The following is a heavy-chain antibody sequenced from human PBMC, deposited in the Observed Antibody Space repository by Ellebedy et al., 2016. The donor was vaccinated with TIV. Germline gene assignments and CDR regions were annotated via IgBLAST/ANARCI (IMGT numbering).Heavy chain of an antibody. D-gene: IGHD3-16*01. V-gene: IGHV5-51*01. CDR1: GYSFTSYW. CDR3: ARHPDYHFDY. J-gene: IGHJ4*02. Sequence: GESLKISCKGSGYSFTSYWIGWVRQMAGKGLEWMGIIYPGDSDTRYSPSFQGQVTISVDKSISTAYLQWSSLKASDTAMYYCARHPDYHFDYWGQGTLVIVSS. CDR2: IYPGDSDT.